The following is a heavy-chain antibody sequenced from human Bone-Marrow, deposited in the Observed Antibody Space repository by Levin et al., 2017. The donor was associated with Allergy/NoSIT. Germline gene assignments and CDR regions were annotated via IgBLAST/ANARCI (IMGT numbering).Heavy chain of an antibody. D-gene: IGHD6-6*01. CDR2: ISSSGSTI. V-gene: IGHV3-11*01. J-gene: IGHJ6*02. CDR3: ARLSYSSSSVGMDV. Sequence: KAGGSLRLSCAASGFTFSDYYMSWIRQAPGKGLEWVSYISSSGSTIYYADSVKGRFTISRDNAKNSLYLQMNSLRAEDTAVYYCARLSYSSSSVGMDVWGQGTTVTVSS. CDR1: GFTFSDYY.